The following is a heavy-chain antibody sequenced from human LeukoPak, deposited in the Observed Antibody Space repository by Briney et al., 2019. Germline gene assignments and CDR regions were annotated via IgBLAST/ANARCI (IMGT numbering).Heavy chain of an antibody. J-gene: IGHJ4*02. D-gene: IGHD3-3*01. Sequence: GGSLRLSCAASGFTFSTYSMNWVRQAPGKGLEWVSSISSRSSYIYYADSVKGRFTTSRENAKNSLYLQMNSLRAEDTAVYYCAREGSTDFWSAYSAYYFDYWGQGTLVTVSS. CDR1: GFTFSTYS. V-gene: IGHV3-21*01. CDR3: AREGSTDFWSAYSAYYFDY. CDR2: ISSRSSYI.